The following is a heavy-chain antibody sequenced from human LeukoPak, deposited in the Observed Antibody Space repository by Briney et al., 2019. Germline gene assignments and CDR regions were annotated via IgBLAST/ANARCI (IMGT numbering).Heavy chain of an antibody. J-gene: IGHJ4*02. Sequence: GGSLRLSCAASGFTFSSYAMSWVRQAPGKGLEWVSAISGSGGSTYYADSVKGRFTISRDNSKNTLYLQMNSLRAEDTAVYYCAKIKGYCSSTSCYLFDYWGQGTLVTVSS. D-gene: IGHD2-2*01. V-gene: IGHV3-23*01. CDR3: AKIKGYCSSTSCYLFDY. CDR2: ISGSGGST. CDR1: GFTFSSYA.